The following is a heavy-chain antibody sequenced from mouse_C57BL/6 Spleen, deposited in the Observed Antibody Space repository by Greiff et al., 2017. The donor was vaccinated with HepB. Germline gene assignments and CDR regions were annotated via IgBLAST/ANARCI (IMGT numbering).Heavy chain of an antibody. CDR2: IYPGDGDT. CDR1: GYAFSSSW. D-gene: IGHD2-3*01. V-gene: IGHV1-82*01. J-gene: IGHJ3*01. Sequence: VKLQESGPELVKPGASVKISCKASGYAFSSSWMNWVKQRPGKGLEWIGRIYPGDGDTNYNGKFKGKATLTADKSSSTAYMQLSSLTSEDSAVYFCATYEFAYWGQGTLVTVSA. CDR3: ATYEFAY.